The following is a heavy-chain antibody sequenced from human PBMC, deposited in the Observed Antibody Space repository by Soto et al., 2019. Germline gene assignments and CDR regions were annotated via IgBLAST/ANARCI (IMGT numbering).Heavy chain of an antibody. CDR1: GGTFSSYA. CDR3: ARAGDSSGYYYIDYYCYGMDV. CDR2: IIPIFGTA. V-gene: IGHV1-69*13. D-gene: IGHD3-22*01. Sequence: SVKVSCKASGGTFSSYAISWVRQAPGQGLEWMGGIIPIFGTANYAQKFQGRVTITADESTSTAYMELSSLRSEDTAVYYCARAGDSSGYYYIDYYCYGMDVWGQGTTVTVSS. J-gene: IGHJ6*02.